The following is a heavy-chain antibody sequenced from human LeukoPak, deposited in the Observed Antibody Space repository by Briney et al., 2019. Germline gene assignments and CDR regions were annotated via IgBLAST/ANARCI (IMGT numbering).Heavy chain of an antibody. V-gene: IGHV4-38-2*02. CDR1: GYSISSGYY. CDR3: ARDQRFLEWSIEYFDY. J-gene: IGHJ4*02. CDR2: IYHSGST. Sequence: PSETLSLTCTVSGYSISSGYYWGWIRQPPGKGLEWIGSIYHSGSTYYTPSLKSRVTISVDTSKNQFSLKLSSVTAADTAVYYCARDQRFLEWSIEYFDYWGQGTLVTVSS. D-gene: IGHD3-3*01.